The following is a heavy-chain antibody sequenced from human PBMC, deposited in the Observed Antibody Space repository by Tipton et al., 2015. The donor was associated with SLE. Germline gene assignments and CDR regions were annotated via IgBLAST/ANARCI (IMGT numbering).Heavy chain of an antibody. J-gene: IGHJ5*02. CDR3: ARVEYSSSFNWFDP. CDR2: INHSGST. D-gene: IGHD6-6*01. CDR1: GFTFSSYS. Sequence: LRLSCAASGFTFSSYSMNWVRQPPGKGLEWVGEINHSGSTNYNPSLKSRVTISVDTSKNQFSLKLSSVTAADTAVYYCARVEYSSSFNWFDPWGQGTLVTVSS. V-gene: IGHV4-34*01.